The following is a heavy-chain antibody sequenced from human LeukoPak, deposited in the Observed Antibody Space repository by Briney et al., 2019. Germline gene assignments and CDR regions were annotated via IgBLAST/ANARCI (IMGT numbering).Heavy chain of an antibody. CDR1: GFTFSSYA. J-gene: IGHJ3*02. D-gene: IGHD2-15*01. Sequence: TGGSLRLSCAASGFTFSSYAMSWVRQAPGKGLEWVSAISGSGGSTYYADSVKGRFTISGDNSKNTLYLQMNSLRAEDTAVYYCAKEKLGYCSGGSCRDAFDIWGQGTMVTVSS. V-gene: IGHV3-23*01. CDR3: AKEKLGYCSGGSCRDAFDI. CDR2: ISGSGGST.